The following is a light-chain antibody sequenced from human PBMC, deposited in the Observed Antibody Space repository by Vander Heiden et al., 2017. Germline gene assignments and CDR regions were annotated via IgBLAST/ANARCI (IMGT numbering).Light chain of an antibody. CDR2: DVS. Sequence: QSALTQPASVSGSPGQSITISCTGTSSDVGGYNYVSWYQQPPGKAPNLMIYDVSNRPSGISNRFSGSKSGNTASLTISGLQAEDEADYYCSSYTSSSTPVVFGGGTKLTVL. J-gene: IGLJ2*01. V-gene: IGLV2-14*01. CDR1: SSDVGGYNY. CDR3: SSYTSSSTPVV.